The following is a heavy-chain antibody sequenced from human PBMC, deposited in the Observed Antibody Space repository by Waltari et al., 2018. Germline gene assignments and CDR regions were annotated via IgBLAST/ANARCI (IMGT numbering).Heavy chain of an antibody. D-gene: IGHD3-3*01. CDR3: AISYDFWSGYSPDAFDI. CDR2: ISGSGGST. CDR1: GFTFSSYA. V-gene: IGHV3-23*01. J-gene: IGHJ3*02. Sequence: EVPLLESGGGLVQPGGSLRLSCAASGFTFSSYAMSWVRQSPGQGLEWVSAISGSGGSTYYADSVKGRFTISRDNSKNTLYLQMNSLRAEDTAVYYCAISYDFWSGYSPDAFDIWGQGTMVTVSS.